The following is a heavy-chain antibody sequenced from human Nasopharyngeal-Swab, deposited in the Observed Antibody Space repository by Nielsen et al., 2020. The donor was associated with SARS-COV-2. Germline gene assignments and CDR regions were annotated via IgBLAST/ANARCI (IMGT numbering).Heavy chain of an antibody. Sequence: ASVKVSCKASGYTFTGYYMHWVRQAPGQGLEWVGRINPNTGGTNYAQKFQGRVTMTTVTSISTAYMEVSSLRSDDTAVYYCAREISRTTSWFDPWGQGTLVTVSS. CDR1: GYTFTGYY. J-gene: IGHJ5*02. CDR2: INPNTGGT. D-gene: IGHD1-7*01. V-gene: IGHV1-2*06. CDR3: AREISRTTSWFDP.